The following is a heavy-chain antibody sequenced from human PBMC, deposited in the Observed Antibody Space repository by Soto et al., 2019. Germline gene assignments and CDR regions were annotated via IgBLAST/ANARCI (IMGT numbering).Heavy chain of an antibody. CDR3: ARHLAAGDS. CDR2: VNPTGSST. CDR1: GYTFTSYY. J-gene: IGHJ4*02. V-gene: IGHV1-46*03. Sequence: QVQLVQSGAEVKKPGASVRVSCKASGYTFTSYYIHWVRQAPGQGLEWMAIVNPTGSSTNYAQKFQGRITVTFDTSTSTVFMELNSLRYEDTAVYYCARHLAAGDSWGQGTLVTVSS. D-gene: IGHD6-25*01.